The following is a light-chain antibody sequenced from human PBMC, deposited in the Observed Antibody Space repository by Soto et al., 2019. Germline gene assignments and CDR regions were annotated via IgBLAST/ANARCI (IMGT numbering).Light chain of an antibody. V-gene: IGKV1-5*03. CDR2: KAS. CDR3: QQYNGNWT. CDR1: QSISSW. J-gene: IGKJ1*01. Sequence: DIQMTQSPSTLSASVGDRVTITCRASQSISSWLVWYQQKPGQAPKLLIYKASTLQSGVPSGFSGSGSGTVFTLAISSVQTDDAATYYCQQYNGNWTFGQGTKVEIK.